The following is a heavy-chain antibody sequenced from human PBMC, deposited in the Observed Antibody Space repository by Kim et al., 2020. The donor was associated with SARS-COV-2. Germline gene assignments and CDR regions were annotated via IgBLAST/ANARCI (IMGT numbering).Heavy chain of an antibody. Sequence: VKGRLTLSRDHSKSIAYLQMNSLKTEDTAVYYCTRDYDYIWGSYRRAFDIWGQGTMVTVSS. V-gene: IGHV3-49*02. J-gene: IGHJ3*02. CDR3: TRDYDYIWGSYRRAFDI. D-gene: IGHD3-16*02.